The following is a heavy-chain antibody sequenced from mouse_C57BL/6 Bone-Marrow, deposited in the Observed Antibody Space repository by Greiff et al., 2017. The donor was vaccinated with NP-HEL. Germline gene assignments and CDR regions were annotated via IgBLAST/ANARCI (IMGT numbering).Heavy chain of an antibody. J-gene: IGHJ2*01. CDR2: IYPGSGST. V-gene: IGHV1-55*01. Sequence: VQLQQPGAELVKPGASVKMSCKASGYTFTSYWITWVKQRPGQGLEWIGDIYPGSGSTNYNEKFKSKATLTVDTSSSTAYMQLSSLTSEDSAVYYCARDYYGYDEYLDYWGQGTTLTVSS. CDR1: GYTFTSYW. D-gene: IGHD2-2*01. CDR3: ARDYYGYDEYLDY.